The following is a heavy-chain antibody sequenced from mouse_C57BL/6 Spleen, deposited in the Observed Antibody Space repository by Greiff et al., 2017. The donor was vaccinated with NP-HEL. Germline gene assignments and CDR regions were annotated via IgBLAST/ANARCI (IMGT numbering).Heavy chain of an antibody. CDR1: GYTFTSYW. D-gene: IGHD2-10*01. CDR3: ARAYYYYAMDY. V-gene: IGHV1-50*01. J-gene: IGHJ4*01. CDR2: IDPSDSST. Sequence: QVQLQQPGAELVKPGASVKLSCKASGYTFTSYWMQWVKQRPGQGLEWIGEIDPSDSSTNYNQKFKGKATLTVDTSASTAYMQLSSMTSEDSAVYYCARAYYYYAMDYWGQGTSVTVSS.